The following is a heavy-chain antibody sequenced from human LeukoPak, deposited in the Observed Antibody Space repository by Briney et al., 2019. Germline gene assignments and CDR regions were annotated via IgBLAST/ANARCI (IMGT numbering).Heavy chain of an antibody. Sequence: ASVKVSCKASGYTFTGYYMHWVRQAPGQGLEWVGWINPNSGGTNYAQKFQGRVTMTRDTSISTAYMELSRLRSDDTAVYYCARDVVVVPAAPDYWGQGTLVTVSS. J-gene: IGHJ4*02. V-gene: IGHV1-2*02. CDR1: GYTFTGYY. D-gene: IGHD2-2*01. CDR3: ARDVVVVPAAPDY. CDR2: INPNSGGT.